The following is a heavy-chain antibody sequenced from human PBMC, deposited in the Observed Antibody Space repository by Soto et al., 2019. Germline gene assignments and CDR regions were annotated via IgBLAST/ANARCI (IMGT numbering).Heavy chain of an antibody. Sequence: GGSLRLSCAASGFTFSSYGMHWVRQAPGKGLEWVAVIWYDGSNKYYADSVKGRFTISRDNSKNTLYPQMNSLRAEDTAVYYCARGTGTTRYYFDYWGQGTLVTVSS. J-gene: IGHJ4*02. CDR1: GFTFSSYG. CDR3: ARGTGTTRYYFDY. CDR2: IWYDGSNK. V-gene: IGHV3-33*01. D-gene: IGHD1-7*01.